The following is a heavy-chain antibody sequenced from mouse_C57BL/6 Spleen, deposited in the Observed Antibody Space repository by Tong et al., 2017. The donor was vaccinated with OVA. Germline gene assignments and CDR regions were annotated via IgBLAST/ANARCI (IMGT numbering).Heavy chain of an antibody. CDR3: ARWLLYYAMDY. V-gene: IGHV1-7*01. CDR1: GYTFTSYW. J-gene: IGHJ4*01. D-gene: IGHD2-3*01. CDR2: INPSTGYT. Sequence: VQLQQSGAELAKPGASVKMSCKASGYTFTSYWMHWVKQRPGQGLEWIGYINPSTGYTEYNQKFKDKATLTADKSSSTAYMQLSSLTSEDSAGYYCARWLLYYAMDYWGQGTSVTVSS.